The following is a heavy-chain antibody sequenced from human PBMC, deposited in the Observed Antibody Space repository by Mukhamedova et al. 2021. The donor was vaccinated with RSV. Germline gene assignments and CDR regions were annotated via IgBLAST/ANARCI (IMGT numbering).Heavy chain of an antibody. D-gene: IGHD3-10*01. Sequence: VRQAPGKGLEWVAIIYFDGSKKFEADSVKGRFTISRDNSKNTLFLQMNSLRAEDTAVYYCATHRGLWFGASSFQGDAYMEVWG. J-gene: IGHJ6*03. CDR3: ATHRGLWFGASSFQGDAYMEV. CDR2: IYFDGSKK. V-gene: IGHV3-33*01.